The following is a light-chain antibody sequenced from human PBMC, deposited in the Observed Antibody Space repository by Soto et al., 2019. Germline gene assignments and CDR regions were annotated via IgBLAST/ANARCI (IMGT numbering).Light chain of an antibody. CDR1: QSVSNF. Sequence: EIVLTQSPATLSLSPGERATLSCRASQSVSNFLAWYQQKPGQAPRLLIYHASNRATGIPARFSGSGSGTDFTLTISTLEPEDFAVYYCQQHTNRLSFGGGTKVEIK. CDR3: QQHTNRLS. CDR2: HAS. J-gene: IGKJ4*01. V-gene: IGKV3-11*01.